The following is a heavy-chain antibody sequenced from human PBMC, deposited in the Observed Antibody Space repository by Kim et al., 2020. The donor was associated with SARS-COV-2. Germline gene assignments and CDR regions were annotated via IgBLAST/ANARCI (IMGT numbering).Heavy chain of an antibody. CDR3: ARDLIVVVPAAAQVSADY. CDR2: VYHSGST. CDR1: GYSISSGYY. D-gene: IGHD2-2*01. J-gene: IGHJ4*02. Sequence: SETLSLTCTVSGYSISSGYYWGWIRQPPGKGLEWIGSVYHSGSTYYNPSLKSRVTISVDTSKNQFSLKLSSVTAADTAVYYCARDLIVVVPAAAQVSADYWGQGTLVTVSS. V-gene: IGHV4-38-2*02.